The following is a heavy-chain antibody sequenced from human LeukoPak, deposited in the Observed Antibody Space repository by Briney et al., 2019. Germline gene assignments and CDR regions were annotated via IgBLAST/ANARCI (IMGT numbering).Heavy chain of an antibody. CDR3: AKKAYCSGGSRYSGQPPFDY. D-gene: IGHD2-15*01. J-gene: IGHJ4*02. V-gene: IGHV3-23*01. CDR2: ISGSGGST. CDR1: GFTFSSYA. Sequence: GGSLRLSCAASGFTFSSYAMSWVRQTPGKGLEWVSAISGSGGSTYYADSVKGRFTISRDNSKNTLYLQMNSLRAEDTAVYYCAKKAYCSGGSRYSGQPPFDYWGQGTLVTVSS.